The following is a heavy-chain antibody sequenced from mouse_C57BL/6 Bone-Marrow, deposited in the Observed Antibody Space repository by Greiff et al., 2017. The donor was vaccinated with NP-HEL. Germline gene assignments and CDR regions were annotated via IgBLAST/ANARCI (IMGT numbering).Heavy chain of an antibody. CDR3: ARGGITTVAAY. CDR1: GYTFTSYW. Sequence: QVQLKQPGAELVKPGASVKLSCKASGYTFTSYWMHWVKQRPGQGLEWIGMIHPNSGSTNYNEKFKSKATLTVDKSSSTAYMQLSSLTSEDSAVYYCARGGITTVAAYWGQGTLVTVSA. J-gene: IGHJ3*01. D-gene: IGHD1-1*01. CDR2: IHPNSGST. V-gene: IGHV1-64*01.